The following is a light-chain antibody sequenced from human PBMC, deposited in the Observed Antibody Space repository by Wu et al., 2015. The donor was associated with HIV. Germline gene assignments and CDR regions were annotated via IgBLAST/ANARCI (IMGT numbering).Light chain of an antibody. CDR2: GAS. J-gene: IGKJ1*01. CDR3: QQYGSSQT. Sequence: EIVLTQSPGTLSLSPGERATLSCRASQSVSSSYLAWYQQKPGQAPRLLIYGASSRATGIPDRFSGSGSGTDFTFTISRLEPEDFAVYYCQQYGSSQTFGQGTKVEIK. V-gene: IGKV3-20*01. CDR1: QSVSSSY.